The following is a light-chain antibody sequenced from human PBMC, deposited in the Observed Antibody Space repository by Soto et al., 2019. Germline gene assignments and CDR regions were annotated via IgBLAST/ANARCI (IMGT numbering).Light chain of an antibody. CDR1: QSISSW. V-gene: IGKV1-5*01. CDR2: DAS. Sequence: DIQMTQSPSTLSASVGDRVTITCRASQSISSWLAWYQQKPGKAPKLLIYDASSLESGVPSRFSGSGSGTAFTLTISSLQPADFATYYCQQYNSYSLAFGQGTKLEI. CDR3: QQYNSYSLA. J-gene: IGKJ2*01.